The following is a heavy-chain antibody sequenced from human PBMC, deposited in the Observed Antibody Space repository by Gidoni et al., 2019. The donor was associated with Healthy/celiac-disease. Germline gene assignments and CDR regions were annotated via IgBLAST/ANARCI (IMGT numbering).Heavy chain of an antibody. J-gene: IGHJ4*02. Sequence: QVQLQESGPGLVKPSQTLSLTCTVSGGSISSGSYYWSWIRQPAWKGLEWIGRIYTSGSTNYNPSLKSRVTISVDTSKNQFSLKLSSVTAADTAVYYCASTPVVVPAALYYWGQGTLVTVSS. CDR3: ASTPVVVPAALYY. D-gene: IGHD2-2*01. V-gene: IGHV4-61*02. CDR2: IYTSGST. CDR1: GGSISSGSYY.